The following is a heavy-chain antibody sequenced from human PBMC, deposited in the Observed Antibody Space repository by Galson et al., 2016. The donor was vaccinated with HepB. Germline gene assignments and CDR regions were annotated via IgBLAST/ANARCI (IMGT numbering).Heavy chain of an antibody. CDR3: ARDQRIGDGYDI. CDR2: IPYSGNA. J-gene: IGHJ3*02. D-gene: IGHD2/OR15-2a*01. V-gene: IGHV4-31*03. CDR1: GASISSGSHY. Sequence: TLSLTCSVSGASISSGSHYWTWIRQHPGKGLEWIGCIPYSGNAYYNPFPKSRLTISLDTSKNQFSLKLTSVTAADTAVYYCARDQRIGDGYDIWGQGTMVTVSS.